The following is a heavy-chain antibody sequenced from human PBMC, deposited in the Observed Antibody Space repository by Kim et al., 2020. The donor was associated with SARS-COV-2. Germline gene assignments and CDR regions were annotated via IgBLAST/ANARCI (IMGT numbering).Heavy chain of an antibody. V-gene: IGHV3-21*01. J-gene: IGHJ6*02. D-gene: IGHD3-3*01. CDR1: GFTFSSYS. CDR2: ISSSSSYI. Sequence: GGSLRLSCAASGFTFSSYSMNWVRQAPGKGLEWVSSISSSSSYIYYADSVKGRFTISRDNAKNSLYLQMNSLRAEDTAVYYCARDFSDSGFWSGYYRETYYYYGMDVWGQGTTVTVSS. CDR3: ARDFSDSGFWSGYYRETYYYYGMDV.